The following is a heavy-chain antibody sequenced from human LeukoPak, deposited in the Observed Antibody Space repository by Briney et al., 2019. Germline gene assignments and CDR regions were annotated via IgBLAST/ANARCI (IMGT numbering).Heavy chain of an antibody. V-gene: IGHV3-30-3*01. CDR3: ARERQGYVSGRWRPPACDF. J-gene: IGHJ4*02. CDR2: ISYDGSNN. D-gene: IGHD3-10*01. Sequence: GESLRLSCAASGFTFSSYAMHWVRQAPGKGLEWVAIISYDGSNNYYADSVDGLFTISRDNSNTTLYLQMNSLTAEDAAVYYCARERQGYVSGRWRPPACDFGGQGTLVTVPS. CDR1: GFTFSSYA.